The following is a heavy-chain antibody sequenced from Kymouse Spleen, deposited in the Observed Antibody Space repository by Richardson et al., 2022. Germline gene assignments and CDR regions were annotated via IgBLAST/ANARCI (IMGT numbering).Heavy chain of an antibody. CDR2: IYYSGST. Sequence: QLQLQESGPGLVKPSETLSLTCTVSGGSISSSSYYWGWIRQPPGKGLEWIGSIYYSGSTYYNPSLKSRVTISVDTSKNQFSLKLSSVTAADTAVYYCARVAARPVFDYWGQGTLVTVSS. V-gene: IGHV4-39*01. CDR3: ARVAARPVFDY. J-gene: IGHJ4*02. D-gene: IGHD6-6*01. CDR1: GGSISSSSYY.